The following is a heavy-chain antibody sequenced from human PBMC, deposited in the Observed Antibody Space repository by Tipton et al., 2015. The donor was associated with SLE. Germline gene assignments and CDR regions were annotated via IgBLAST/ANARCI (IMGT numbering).Heavy chain of an antibody. CDR3: ARGGYSSGWYGDYFVY. CDR2: ITYGGST. Sequence: TLSLTCTVSGASISSSGYYWGWVRQSPGRGLEWIATITYGGSTLCNPSLKSRVTMSVETSKNQFSLKLSSVTAADTAIYYCARGGYSSGWYGDYFVYCGQGTLVTVSS. D-gene: IGHD6-19*01. CDR1: GASISSSGYY. J-gene: IGHJ4*02. V-gene: IGHV4-39*07.